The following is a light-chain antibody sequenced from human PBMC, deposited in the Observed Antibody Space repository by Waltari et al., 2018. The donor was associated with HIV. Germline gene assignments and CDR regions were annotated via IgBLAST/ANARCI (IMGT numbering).Light chain of an antibody. Sequence: QSLLTQPPSASGAPGQRVPIPCSGSSSNIGTNYVYWYQQLPGRAPQFLMDRDDQRPSGVPDRFSGSKSGTSASLAISGLRSDDEADYYCAAWDGSLSAVVFGGGTKLTVL. CDR1: SSNIGTNY. CDR2: RDD. J-gene: IGLJ3*02. CDR3: AAWDGSLSAVV. V-gene: IGLV1-47*01.